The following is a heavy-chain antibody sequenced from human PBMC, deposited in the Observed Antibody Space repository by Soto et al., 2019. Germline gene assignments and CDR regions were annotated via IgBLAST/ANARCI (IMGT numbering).Heavy chain of an antibody. D-gene: IGHD6-19*01. Sequence: GGSLRLSCAASGFTFSSYGMHWVRQAPGKGLEWVAVIWYDGSNKYYADSVKGRFTISRDNSKNTLYLQMNSLRAEDTAVYYCARDNVADLLFDYWGQGTLVTVSS. J-gene: IGHJ4*02. CDR2: IWYDGSNK. CDR3: ARDNVADLLFDY. CDR1: GFTFSSYG. V-gene: IGHV3-33*01.